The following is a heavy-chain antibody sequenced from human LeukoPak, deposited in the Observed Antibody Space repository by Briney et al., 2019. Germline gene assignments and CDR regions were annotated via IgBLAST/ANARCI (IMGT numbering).Heavy chain of an antibody. CDR3: AKEYGSGSYYPY. V-gene: IGHV3-23*01. CDR1: GFTFSSYG. J-gene: IGHJ4*02. Sequence: GGSLRLSCAASGFTFSSYGMHWVRQAPGKGLEWVSAISGSGGSTYYADSVKGRFTISRDNSKNTLYLQMNSLRAEDTALYYCAKEYGSGSYYPYWGQGTLVTVSS. D-gene: IGHD3-10*01. CDR2: ISGSGGST.